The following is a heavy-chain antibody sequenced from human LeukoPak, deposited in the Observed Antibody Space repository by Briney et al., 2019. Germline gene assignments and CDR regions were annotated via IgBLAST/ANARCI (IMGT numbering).Heavy chain of an antibody. J-gene: IGHJ4*02. CDR2: LYHSGST. D-gene: IGHD3-10*01. V-gene: IGHV4-38-2*02. CDR3: YGSGSYYRFDY. Sequence: SETLSLTCTVSGYSISSGYYWGWIRQPPGKGLEWIGSLYHSGSTYYNPSLKSRVTISVDTSKNQFSLKLSTVTAADTAVYYCYGSGSYYRFDYWGQGTLVTVSS. CDR1: GYSISSGYY.